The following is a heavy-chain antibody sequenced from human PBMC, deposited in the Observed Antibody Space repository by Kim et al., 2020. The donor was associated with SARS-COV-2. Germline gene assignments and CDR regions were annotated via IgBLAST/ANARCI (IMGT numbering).Heavy chain of an antibody. J-gene: IGHJ4*02. CDR2: ISYDGSNK. CDR3: ARGARGYGSGSYQGY. CDR1: GFTFSSYA. V-gene: IGHV3-30*04. D-gene: IGHD3-10*01. Sequence: GGSLRLSCAASGFTFSSYAMHWVRQAPGKGLEWVAVISYDGSNKYYADSVKGRFTISRDNSKNTLYLQMNSLRAEDTAVYYCARGARGYGSGSYQGYWGQGTLVTVSS.